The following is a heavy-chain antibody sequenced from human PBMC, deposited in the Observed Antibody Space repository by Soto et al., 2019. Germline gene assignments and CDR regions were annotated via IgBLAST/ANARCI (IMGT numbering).Heavy chain of an antibody. J-gene: IGHJ3*02. CDR2: ISAYNGNT. CDR1: GYTFTCYG. CDR3: AREKKGDSSPDFDAFDI. D-gene: IGHD6-13*01. V-gene: IGHV1-18*01. Sequence: ASVKVSCKASGYTFTCYGMSWVRQAPGQGLEWMGWISAYNGNTNYAQKLQGRVTMTTDTSTSTAYMELSRLRSDDTAVYYCAREKKGDSSPDFDAFDIWGQGTMVTVSS.